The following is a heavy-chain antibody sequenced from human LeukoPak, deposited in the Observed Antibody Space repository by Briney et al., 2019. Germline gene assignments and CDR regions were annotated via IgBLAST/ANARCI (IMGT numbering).Heavy chain of an antibody. CDR3: ARVQYYDSSGYYSY. CDR2: ISAYNGNT. J-gene: IGHJ4*02. D-gene: IGHD3-22*01. V-gene: IGHV1-18*01. Sequence: ASVKVSCKASGYTFTSYGISWVRQAPGLGLEWMGWISAYNGNTNYAQKLQGRVTMTTDTSTSTAYMELRSLRSDDTAVYYCARVQYYDSSGYYSYWGQGTLVTVSS. CDR1: GYTFTSYG.